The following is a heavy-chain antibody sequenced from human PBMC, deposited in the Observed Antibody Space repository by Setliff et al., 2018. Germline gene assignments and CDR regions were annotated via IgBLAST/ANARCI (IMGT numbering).Heavy chain of an antibody. Sequence: GSLRPSCVTSGYPLSSSPMTWVRQAPGKGLEWVCAFATGGGAYYADSVRGRFTISRDNSRDTLFLLMTDLRPEDTAVYYCAAGVIDYWGQGTVVTVSS. J-gene: IGHJ4*01. CDR2: FATGGGA. CDR3: AAGVIDY. D-gene: IGHD6-13*01. CDR1: GYPLSSSP. V-gene: IGHV3-23*01.